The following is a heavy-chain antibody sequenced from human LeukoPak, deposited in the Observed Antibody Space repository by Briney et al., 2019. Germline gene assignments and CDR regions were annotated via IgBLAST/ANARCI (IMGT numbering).Heavy chain of an antibody. Sequence: GGSLRLSCAASEFTFSTYAMSWVRQAPGKGLEWVSSISGSGGSTQYAGSVQGRFAISRDNSKNTLYLQMNSLRVEDTAMYFCARDPNGDYIGAFDMWGRGTLVSVSS. J-gene: IGHJ3*02. CDR2: ISGSGGST. CDR1: EFTFSTYA. D-gene: IGHD4-17*01. V-gene: IGHV3-23*01. CDR3: ARDPNGDYIGAFDM.